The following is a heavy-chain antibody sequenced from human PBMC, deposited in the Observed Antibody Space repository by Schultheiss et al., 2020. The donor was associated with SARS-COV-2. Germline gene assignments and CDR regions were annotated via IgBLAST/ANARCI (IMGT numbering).Heavy chain of an antibody. CDR3: ARVITIFGVVDY. Sequence: SETLSLTCAVYGGSFSGYYWSWIRQPPGKGLEWIGYIYYSGSTNYNPSLKSRVTISVDTSKNQFSLKLSSVTAADTAVYYCARVITIFGVVDYWGQGTLVTVSS. CDR1: GGSFSGYY. V-gene: IGHV4-59*01. J-gene: IGHJ4*02. D-gene: IGHD3-3*01. CDR2: IYYSGST.